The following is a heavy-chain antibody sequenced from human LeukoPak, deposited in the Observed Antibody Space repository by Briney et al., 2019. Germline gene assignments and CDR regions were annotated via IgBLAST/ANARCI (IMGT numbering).Heavy chain of an antibody. J-gene: IGHJ6*02. V-gene: IGHV4-39*07. D-gene: IGHD3-22*01. CDR1: GGSISSSSYY. Sequence: PSETLSLTCTVSGGSISSSSYYWGWIRQPPGKGLEWIGSIYYSGSTNYNPSLKSRVTMSVDTSKNQFSLKLSSVTAADTAVYYCARDWNYYDSSGYYYYYYGMDVWGQGTTVTVSS. CDR2: IYYSGST. CDR3: ARDWNYYDSSGYYYYYYGMDV.